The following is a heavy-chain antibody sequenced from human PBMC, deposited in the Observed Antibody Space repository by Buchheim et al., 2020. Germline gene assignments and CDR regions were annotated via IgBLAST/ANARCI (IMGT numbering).Heavy chain of an antibody. J-gene: IGHJ4*02. V-gene: IGHV4-30-2*01. Sequence: HLHLQESGSGLVNPSQTLSLTCAVSGDSIHSGGYSWSWIRQPPGKGLEWIGYIYHSGTTHYNPSLKSRVTMSVDRPKNQVSLKLSSVTAADTAVYYCATSTTVTTFFDYWGQGTL. CDR1: GDSIHSGGYS. CDR2: IYHSGTT. D-gene: IGHD4-17*01. CDR3: ATSTTVTTFFDY.